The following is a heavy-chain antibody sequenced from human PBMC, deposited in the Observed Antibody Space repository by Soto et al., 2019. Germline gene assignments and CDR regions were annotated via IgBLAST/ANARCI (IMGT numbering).Heavy chain of an antibody. V-gene: IGHV4-31*03. CDR3: VGSINSSGWRPVY. D-gene: IGHD6-19*01. J-gene: IGHJ4*02. CDR1: GGSINSGAYY. Sequence: QVQLQESGPGLVKPSQTLSLTCTVSGGSINSGAYYWTWIRQHPGKGLEWIGYIYSSGSAYYNPSLKSRVTISMDTSNNQVSLKLTSVTAADTAVYYCVGSINSSGWRPVYWGQGTLVTVSS. CDR2: IYSSGSA.